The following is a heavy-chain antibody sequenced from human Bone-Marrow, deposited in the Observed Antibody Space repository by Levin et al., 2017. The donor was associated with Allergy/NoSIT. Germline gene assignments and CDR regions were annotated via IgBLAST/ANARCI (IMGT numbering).Heavy chain of an antibody. J-gene: IGHJ4*02. CDR3: VKDRLRYSSSWFDF. CDR2: ISDTGRST. Sequence: PGGSLRLSCAASGFTYGGYAMSWVRQAPGKGLEWVSTISDTGRSTSYADSVRGRFTISRDNPKSMLFLQMTSLRADDTAIYYCVKDRLRYSSSWFDFWGQGTRVTVSS. CDR1: GFTYGGYA. V-gene: IGHV3-23*01. D-gene: IGHD6-13*01.